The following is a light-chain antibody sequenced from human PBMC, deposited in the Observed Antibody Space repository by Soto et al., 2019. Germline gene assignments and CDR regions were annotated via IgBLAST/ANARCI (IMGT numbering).Light chain of an antibody. V-gene: IGKV1-5*01. J-gene: IGKJ2*01. CDR3: QQYNSYLYT. CDR2: DAS. CDR1: QSISSC. Sequence: DIPMTQSPSTLSASVGGRVTITCRASQSISSCLAWFQQKPGKAPKLLIYDASTLESGVPSRFSGSGYGTEFTLTISSLQPDDFATYYCQQYNSYLYTFGQGTKLEI.